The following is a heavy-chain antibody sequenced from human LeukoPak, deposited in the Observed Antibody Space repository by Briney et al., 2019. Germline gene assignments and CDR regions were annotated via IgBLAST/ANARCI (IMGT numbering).Heavy chain of an antibody. CDR3: ARACLEYSYYYFDY. V-gene: IGHV1-69*13. J-gene: IGHJ4*02. Sequence: SVKVSCKASGYTFTSYGISWVRQAPGQGLEWMGGIIPIFGTANYAQKFQGRVTITADESTSTAYMELSSLRSEDTAVYYCARACLEYSYYYFDYWGQGTLVTVSS. CDR2: IIPIFGTA. CDR1: GYTFTSYG. D-gene: IGHD6-6*01.